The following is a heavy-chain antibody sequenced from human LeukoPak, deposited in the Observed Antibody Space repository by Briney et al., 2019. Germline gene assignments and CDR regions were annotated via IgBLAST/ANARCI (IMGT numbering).Heavy chain of an antibody. CDR3: ARSLGARKWASSLNFDY. V-gene: IGHV1-46*01. J-gene: IGHJ4*02. CDR1: GYTFTGWY. CDR2: INPSGGST. D-gene: IGHD6-13*01. Sequence: GASVKVSCKASGYTFTGWYMHWVRQAPGQELEWMGWINPSGGSTSYAQKFQGRVTMTRDTSTSTVYMELSSLRSEDTAVYYCARSLGARKWASSLNFDYWGQGTLVTVSS.